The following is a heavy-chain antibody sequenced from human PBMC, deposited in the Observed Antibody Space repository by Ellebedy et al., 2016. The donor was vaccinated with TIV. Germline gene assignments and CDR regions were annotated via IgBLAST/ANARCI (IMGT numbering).Heavy chain of an antibody. CDR1: ELTVSGNY. CDR3: ARETFNDVDLKLWGVLDI. V-gene: IGHV3-66*01. J-gene: IGHJ3*02. D-gene: IGHD3-10*01. Sequence: GGFLRLSCAASELTVSGNYMSWVRQAPGKGLEWVSVIFIDGTTYYADSVKGRFTISRDNSKNTLYIQMNSLRAEDTAVYYCARETFNDVDLKLWGVLDIWGQGTMVTVSS. CDR2: IFIDGTT.